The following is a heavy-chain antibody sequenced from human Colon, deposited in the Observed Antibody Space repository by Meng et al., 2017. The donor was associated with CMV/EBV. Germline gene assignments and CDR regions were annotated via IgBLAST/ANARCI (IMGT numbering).Heavy chain of an antibody. V-gene: IGHV3-21*01. CDR1: GLTFGSFT. Sequence: GESLKISCAVSGLTFGSFTMSWVRQAPGKGLEWVASINSYAYNIGYADSVKGRFTISRDNAKNSLYLQMNSLGAEDTAVYFCVREIRRSWFDPWGQGTLVTVS. J-gene: IGHJ5*02. CDR2: INSYAYNI. D-gene: IGHD4-17*01. CDR3: VREIRRSWFDP.